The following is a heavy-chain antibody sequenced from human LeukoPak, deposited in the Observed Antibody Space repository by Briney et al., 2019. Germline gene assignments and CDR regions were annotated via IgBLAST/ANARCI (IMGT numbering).Heavy chain of an antibody. CDR1: GFTFSSYA. CDR3: ARDRGGDYSNFYFDY. J-gene: IGHJ4*02. V-gene: IGHV3-30-3*01. CDR2: IPYDGSNK. Sequence: GGSLRLSCAASGFTFSSYAMHWVRQAPGKGLEWVAVIPYDGSNKYYADSVKGRFTISRDNSKNTLYLQMNSLRAEDTAVYYCARDRGGDYSNFYFDYWGQGTLVSVSS. D-gene: IGHD4-11*01.